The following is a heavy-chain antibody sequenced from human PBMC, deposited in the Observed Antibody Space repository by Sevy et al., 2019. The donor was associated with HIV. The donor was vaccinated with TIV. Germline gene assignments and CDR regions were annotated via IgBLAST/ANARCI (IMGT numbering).Heavy chain of an antibody. CDR2: ISSDGNNK. V-gene: IGHV3-30*18. CDR3: AKDRGSYGSGSLLDY. Sequence: GGSLRLSCAASGFTFSTYGMHWVRHAPGKGLEWVTVISSDGNNKYYADSVKGRFTISRDSSKNTLYLQMNSLRAEDTAVYYCAKDRGSYGSGSLLDYWGQGTLVTVSS. D-gene: IGHD3-10*01. J-gene: IGHJ4*02. CDR1: GFTFSTYG.